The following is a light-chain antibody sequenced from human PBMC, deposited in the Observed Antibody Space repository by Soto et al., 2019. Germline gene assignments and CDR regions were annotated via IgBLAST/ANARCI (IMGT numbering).Light chain of an antibody. J-gene: IGKJ2*01. CDR1: QTISSW. V-gene: IGKV1-5*03. CDR3: QQYSTYPYI. CDR2: KAS. Sequence: DIQMTQSPSTLSGSVGDRVTITCRASQTISSWLAWYQQKPGKAPKLLIYKASTLKSGVPSRFSGSGSGTEFTLSISSLQPDDFATYYCQQYSTYPYIFGQGTKV.